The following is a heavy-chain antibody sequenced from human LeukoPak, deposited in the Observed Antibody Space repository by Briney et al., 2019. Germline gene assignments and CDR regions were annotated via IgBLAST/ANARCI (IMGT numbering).Heavy chain of an antibody. CDR3: ARGGPYCSSTSCYPSNWFDP. CDR1: GGSFSGYY. Sequence: SETLSLTCAVYGGSFSGYYWSWIRQPPGKGLEWIGEINHSGSTNYNPSLKSRVTISVDTSKNQFSLKLSSVTAADAAVYYCARGGPYCSSTSCYPSNWFDPWGQEPWSPSPQ. CDR2: INHSGST. J-gene: IGHJ5*02. V-gene: IGHV4-34*01. D-gene: IGHD2-2*01.